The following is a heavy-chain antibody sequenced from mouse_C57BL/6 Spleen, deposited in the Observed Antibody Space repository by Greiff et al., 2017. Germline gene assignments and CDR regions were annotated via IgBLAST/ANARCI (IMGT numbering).Heavy chain of an antibody. D-gene: IGHD1-1*01. CDR3: ARGSLYITTVDDY. J-gene: IGHJ2*01. Sequence: QVQLQQPGTELVKPGASVKLSCKASGYTFTRYWMHWVKQRPGQGLEWIGNINPSTGGTNDNEKFKIKATLTVYKSSSTAYMQLSSLTSEDSSVYYCARGSLYITTVDDYWGQCTTLTVSS. CDR2: INPSTGGT. V-gene: IGHV1-53*01. CDR1: GYTFTRYW.